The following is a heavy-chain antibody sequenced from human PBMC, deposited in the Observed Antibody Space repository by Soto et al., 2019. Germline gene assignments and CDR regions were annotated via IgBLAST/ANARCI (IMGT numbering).Heavy chain of an antibody. CDR2: IYYTGTT. D-gene: IGHD3-22*01. CDR1: EGCISQYY. Sequence: SETLSLNCPVGEGCISQYYPDWIRQTPGKGLEWIGYIYYTGTTKYNPSLKSRVTISVDSSKNQFSLKLDSVTAADTAVYYRARLGGYYQASDSGGQGTLVTVFS. CDR3: ARLGGYYQASDS. V-gene: IGHV4-59*08. J-gene: IGHJ4*02.